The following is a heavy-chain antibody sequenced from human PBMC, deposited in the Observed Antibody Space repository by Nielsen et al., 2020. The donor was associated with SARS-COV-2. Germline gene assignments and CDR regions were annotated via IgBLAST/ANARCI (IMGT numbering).Heavy chain of an antibody. Sequence: SETLSLTCTVSGGSINSGTYYWGWVRQPPGKGLEWIATISYSGSTYYNPSLTSRVTISVDTSKNQFSLKLSSVTAADTAVYYCARLAVYGYPFFDYWGQGTLVTVSS. J-gene: IGHJ4*02. CDR3: ARLAVYGYPFFDY. CDR2: ISYSGST. CDR1: GGSINSGTYY. D-gene: IGHD5-18*01. V-gene: IGHV4-39*01.